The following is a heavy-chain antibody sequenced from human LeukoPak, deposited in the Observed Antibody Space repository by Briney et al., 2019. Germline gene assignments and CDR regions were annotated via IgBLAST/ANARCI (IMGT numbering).Heavy chain of an antibody. J-gene: IGHJ4*02. CDR1: GFTVSSNY. D-gene: IGHD6-25*01. V-gene: IGHV3-53*01. Sequence: GGSLRLSCAASGFTVSSNYMSWVRQAPGKGLEWVSVIYSGGSTYYADSVKGRFTISRDNSKNTLYLQMNSLRAEDTAVYYCARVPAPWYFDYWGQGTLVTVSS. CDR3: ARVPAPWYFDY. CDR2: IYSGGST.